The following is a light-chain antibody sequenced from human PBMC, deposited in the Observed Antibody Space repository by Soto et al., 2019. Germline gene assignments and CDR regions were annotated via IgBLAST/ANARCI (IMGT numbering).Light chain of an antibody. CDR2: LEGTGSY. CDR1: SGHSSYI. CDR3: GTWDSNTQV. Sequence: QSVLTQSSSASASLGSSVKLTCTLSSGHSSYIIAWHQQQPGKAPRYLMKLEGTGSYNKGSGVPDRFSGSSSGADRYLTISNLQFEDEADYYCGTWDSNTQVFGGGTKPPS. J-gene: IGLJ2*01. V-gene: IGLV4-60*02.